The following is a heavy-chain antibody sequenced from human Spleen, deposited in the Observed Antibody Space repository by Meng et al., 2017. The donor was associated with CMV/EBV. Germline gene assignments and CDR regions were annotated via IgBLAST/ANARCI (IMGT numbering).Heavy chain of an antibody. CDR2: INWNGGST. CDR3: FRLDEESIAVPAGP. CDR1: GFTFSSYS. Sequence: GGSLRLSCAASGFTFSSYSMNWVRQAPGKGLEWVSGINWNGGSTGYADSVKGRFTISRDNAKNSLYLQMNSLRAEDTAVYYCFRLDEESIAVPAGPWGQGTLVTVSS. V-gene: IGHV3-20*04. J-gene: IGHJ5*02. D-gene: IGHD6-19*01.